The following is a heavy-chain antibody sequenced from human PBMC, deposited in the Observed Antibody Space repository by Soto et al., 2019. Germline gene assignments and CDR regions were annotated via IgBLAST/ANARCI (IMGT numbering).Heavy chain of an antibody. CDR3: ARRSYSSSGPYYYYYYMDV. CDR2: ISSSGSTI. CDR1: GFTFSDYY. V-gene: IGHV3-11*01. Sequence: GGSLRLSCAASGFTFSDYYMSWIRQAPGKGLEWVSYISSSGSTIYYADSVKGRFTISRDNAKNSLYLQMNSLRAEDTAVYYCARRSYSSSGPYYYYYYMDVWGKGTTVTVSS. D-gene: IGHD6-13*01. J-gene: IGHJ6*03.